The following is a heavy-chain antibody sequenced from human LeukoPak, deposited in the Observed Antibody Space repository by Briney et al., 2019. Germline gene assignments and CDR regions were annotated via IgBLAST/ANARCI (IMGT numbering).Heavy chain of an antibody. Sequence: GGSLRLSCAASGFTFSSYSMNWVRQAPGKGLEWVSSITGTSGSAFYTASVKGRFTVSRDNSKNTLYLQIDSLRAEDTAVYYCAKDWDYDEVGALDYWGQGTLVTVSS. D-gene: IGHD3-3*01. CDR3: AKDWDYDEVGALDY. CDR2: ITGTSGSA. CDR1: GFTFSSYS. V-gene: IGHV3-23*01. J-gene: IGHJ4*02.